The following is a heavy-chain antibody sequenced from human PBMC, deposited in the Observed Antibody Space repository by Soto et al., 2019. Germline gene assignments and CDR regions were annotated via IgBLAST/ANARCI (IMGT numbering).Heavy chain of an antibody. CDR3: AKFGSAPYSSQPFDY. V-gene: IGHV3-23*01. CDR1: GFTFSSYA. Sequence: PGGSLRLSCAASGFTFSSYAMSWGRQAPGKGLEWVSAISGSGGSTYYADSVKGRFTISRDNSKNTLYLQMNSLRAEDTAVYYCAKFGSAPYSSQPFDYWGQGTLVTVSS. D-gene: IGHD6-13*01. J-gene: IGHJ4*02. CDR2: ISGSGGST.